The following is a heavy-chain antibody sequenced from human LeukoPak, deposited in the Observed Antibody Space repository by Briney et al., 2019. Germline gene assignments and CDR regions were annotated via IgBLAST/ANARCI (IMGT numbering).Heavy chain of an antibody. Sequence: SETLSLTCTVSGGSISGSFWGGIRQPPGKGLEWIGTIFSSETATYNPSLKSRVTISLDTSKNQFSLKLTSVTAADTAVYYCAIRRTGSYSDYWGQGSLVTVSS. D-gene: IGHD1-26*01. J-gene: IGHJ4*02. CDR3: AIRRTGSYSDY. CDR2: IFSSETA. V-gene: IGHV4-4*08. CDR1: GGSISGSF.